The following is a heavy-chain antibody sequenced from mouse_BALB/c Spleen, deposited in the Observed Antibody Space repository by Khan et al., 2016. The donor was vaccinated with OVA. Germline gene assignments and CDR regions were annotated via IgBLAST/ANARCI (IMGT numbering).Heavy chain of an antibody. CDR1: GYSITSDYA. V-gene: IGHV3-2*02. D-gene: IGHD1-1*01. J-gene: IGHJ3*01. CDR3: ARSLIYYYGSSPY. Sequence: EVQLVESGPGLVKPSQSLSLTCTVTGYSITSDYAWNWIRQFPGNKLEWMGYISYSDSTSYNPSLKSRISITRDTSKNQFFLQLNSVTTEDTATYYCARSLIYYYGSSPYWGQGTLVTVSA. CDR2: ISYSDST.